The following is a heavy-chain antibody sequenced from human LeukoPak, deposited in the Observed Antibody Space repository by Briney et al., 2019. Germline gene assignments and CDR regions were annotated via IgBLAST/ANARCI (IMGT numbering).Heavy chain of an antibody. D-gene: IGHD3-22*01. Sequence: GGSLRLYCAASGFTFSSYWMSWVRQAPGKGLEWVANIKQDGSEKYYVDSVKGRFTISRDNAKNSLYLQMNSLRAEDTAVYYCARDALDRYDSSGYYFDYWGQGTLVTVSS. CDR3: ARDALDRYDSSGYYFDY. CDR1: GFTFSSYW. J-gene: IGHJ4*02. CDR2: IKQDGSEK. V-gene: IGHV3-7*01.